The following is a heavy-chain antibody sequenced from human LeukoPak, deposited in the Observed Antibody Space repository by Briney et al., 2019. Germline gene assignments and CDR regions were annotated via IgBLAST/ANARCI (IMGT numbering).Heavy chain of an antibody. Sequence: SVKVSCKASGGTFSSYAISWVRQAPGQGLEWMGGIIPIFGTANYAQKFQGGVTITADKSTSTAYMELSSLRSEDTAVYYCARKSSGWSGLDYWGQGTLVTVSS. CDR2: IIPIFGTA. D-gene: IGHD6-19*01. J-gene: IGHJ4*02. CDR1: GGTFSSYA. CDR3: ARKSSGWSGLDY. V-gene: IGHV1-69*06.